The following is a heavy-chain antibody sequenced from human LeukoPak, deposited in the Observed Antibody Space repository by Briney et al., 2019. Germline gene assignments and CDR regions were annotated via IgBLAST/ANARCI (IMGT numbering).Heavy chain of an antibody. CDR2: IYYSGST. Sequence: SETLSLTCTVSGGSISNYYWSWIRQPPGKGLEWIGYIYYSGSTDYNPSLKSRVTISVDTSKNQFPLKLSSVTAADTAVYYCARHGLVAASSFDYWGQGTLVTVSS. V-gene: IGHV4-59*08. D-gene: IGHD2-15*01. CDR3: ARHGLVAASSFDY. J-gene: IGHJ4*02. CDR1: GGSISNYY.